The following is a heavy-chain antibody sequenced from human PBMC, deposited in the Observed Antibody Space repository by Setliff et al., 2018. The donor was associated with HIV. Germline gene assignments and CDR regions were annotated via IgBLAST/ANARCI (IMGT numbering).Heavy chain of an antibody. Sequence: PGGSLRLSCAASGFTFSSYSMNWVRQAPGKGLEWVSAISGSGGSTYYADSVKGRFTISRDNSKNTLSLQMNSLRAEDTAVYYCARTGHYYYYYMDVWGKGTTVTVSS. CDR1: GFTFSSYS. CDR2: ISGSGGST. CDR3: ARTGHYYYYYMDV. J-gene: IGHJ6*03. V-gene: IGHV3-23*01.